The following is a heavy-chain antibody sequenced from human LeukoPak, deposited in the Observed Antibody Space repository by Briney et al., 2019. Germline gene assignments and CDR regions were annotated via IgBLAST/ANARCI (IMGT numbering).Heavy chain of an antibody. CDR3: AKDRSSIAVAGTYDY. D-gene: IGHD6-19*01. CDR2: ISGSGGSA. J-gene: IGHJ4*02. V-gene: IGHV3-23*01. Sequence: GGSLRLSCAASGFTFSSYAMSWVRQAPGKGLEWVSAISGSGGSAYYADSVKGRFTISRDNSKNTLYLQMNSLRAEDTAVYYCAKDRSSIAVAGTYDYWGQGTLVTVSS. CDR1: GFTFSSYA.